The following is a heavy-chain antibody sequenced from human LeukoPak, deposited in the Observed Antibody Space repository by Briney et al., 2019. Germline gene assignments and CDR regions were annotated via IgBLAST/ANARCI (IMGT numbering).Heavy chain of an antibody. CDR1: GYTFHNYG. D-gene: IGHD6-13*01. CDR2: ISAYNGNT. V-gene: IGHV1-18*01. Sequence: ASVKGSCKASGYTFHNYGISWVRQAPGQGLEWMGWISAYNGNTNYAQNFQGRVTVTTDTSTSTAYMESRSLRSDDTAVYYCARADYSSTWSHDYYFMDVWGKGTTVTVSS. CDR3: ARADYSSTWSHDYYFMDV. J-gene: IGHJ6*03.